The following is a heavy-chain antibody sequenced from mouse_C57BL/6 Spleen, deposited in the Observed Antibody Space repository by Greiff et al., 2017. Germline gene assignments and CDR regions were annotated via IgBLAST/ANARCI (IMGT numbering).Heavy chain of an antibody. V-gene: IGHV1-72*01. Sequence: QVKLKQPGAELVKPGASVKLSCKASGHPFPSYWMHWVKQRPGRGLEWIGRIDPNSGGTKYNEKFKSKATLTVDKPSSTAYMQLSSLTSEDSAVYYCARNDYGSSYPLCAYWGQGTLVTVSA. CDR3: ARNDYGSSYPLCAY. D-gene: IGHD1-1*01. CDR2: IDPNSGGT. J-gene: IGHJ3*01. CDR1: GHPFPSYW.